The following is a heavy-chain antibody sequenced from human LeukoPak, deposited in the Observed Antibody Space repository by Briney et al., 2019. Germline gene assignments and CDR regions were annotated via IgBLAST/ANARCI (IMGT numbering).Heavy chain of an antibody. CDR2: IRYDGTNQ. CDR1: GFTFSNFG. Sequence: PGGSLRLSCAAAGFTFSNFGMHWVRQAPGKGLEWVALIRYDGTNQYYADSVKRRFTISRDSSNNTLYLQMSSLGAEDTAVYYCAKSTYYYYLDVWGKGAKVTVSS. CDR3: AKSTYYYYLDV. J-gene: IGHJ6*03. V-gene: IGHV3-30*02.